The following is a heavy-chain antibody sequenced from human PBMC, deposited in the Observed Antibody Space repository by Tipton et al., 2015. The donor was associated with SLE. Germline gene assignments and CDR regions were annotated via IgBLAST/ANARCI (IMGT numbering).Heavy chain of an antibody. J-gene: IGHJ4*02. V-gene: IGHV4-39*01. D-gene: IGHD5-24*01. CDR2: IYSDGST. CDR3: ASNYHDTPWF. Sequence: GLVKPSETLSLTCSVSGGSFSSGSYSWGWIRQPPGRGLEWIGNIYSDGSTYYNPSLRSRVTISVDTSKDQFSLRVTSLTAADTAVYYCASNYHDTPWFWGQGTLVIVSS. CDR1: GGSFSSGSYS.